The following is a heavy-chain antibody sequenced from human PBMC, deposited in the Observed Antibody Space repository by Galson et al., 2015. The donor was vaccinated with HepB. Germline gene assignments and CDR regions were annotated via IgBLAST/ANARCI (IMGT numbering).Heavy chain of an antibody. CDR2: MNPNSGNT. Sequence: SVKVSCKASGYTFTSYDINWVRQATGQGLEWMGWMNPNSGNTGYAQKFQGRVTMTRNTSISTAYMELSSLRSEDTAVYYCARFGQVATVGGRAFGYYYYMDVWGKGTTVTVSS. CDR3: ARFGQVATVGGRAFGYYYYMDV. J-gene: IGHJ6*03. V-gene: IGHV1-8*01. CDR1: GYTFTSYD. D-gene: IGHD5-12*01.